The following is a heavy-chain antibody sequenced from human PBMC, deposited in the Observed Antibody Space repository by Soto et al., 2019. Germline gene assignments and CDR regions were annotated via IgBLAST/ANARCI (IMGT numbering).Heavy chain of an antibody. D-gene: IGHD3-22*01. CDR1: GFTFDDYT. CDR2: ISWDGGST. Sequence: PGGSLRLSCAASGFTFDDYTMHWVRQAPGKGLEWVSLISWDGGSTYYADSVKGRFTISRDNSKNSLYLQMNSLRTEDTALYYCAISYYDSSGLDVWGQGTTVTVSS. V-gene: IGHV3-43*01. CDR3: AISYYDSSGLDV. J-gene: IGHJ6*02.